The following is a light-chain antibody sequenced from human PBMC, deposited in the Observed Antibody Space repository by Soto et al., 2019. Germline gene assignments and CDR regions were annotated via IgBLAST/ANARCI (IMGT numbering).Light chain of an antibody. CDR1: QSVLYNSNSKNY. J-gene: IGKJ1*01. CDR2: AAS. V-gene: IGKV1-6*01. CDR3: LQDYNYPWT. Sequence: TSSPDSLAVSLGERATINCKSSQSVLYNSNSKNYLAWYQQKPGKAPKLLIYAASSLQSGVPSRFSGSGSGTDFTLTISSLQPEDFATYYCLQDYNYPWTFGQGTKVDIK.